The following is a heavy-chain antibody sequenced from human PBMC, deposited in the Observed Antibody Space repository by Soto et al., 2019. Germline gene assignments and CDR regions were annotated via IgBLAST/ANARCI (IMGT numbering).Heavy chain of an antibody. CDR3: AKDDFTDRGDDYFDY. V-gene: IGHV3-23*01. J-gene: IGHJ4*02. CDR2: IGASGDIT. D-gene: IGHD2-21*02. CDR1: GFSFTNFA. Sequence: HLGGSLRLSCAASGFSFTNFAMSWVRQAPGKGLEWVAGIGASGDITWYADSVKGRLSISRDNSKNTLYLQLNSLRFEDTAVYYCAKDDFTDRGDDYFDYWGPGTLVTVSS.